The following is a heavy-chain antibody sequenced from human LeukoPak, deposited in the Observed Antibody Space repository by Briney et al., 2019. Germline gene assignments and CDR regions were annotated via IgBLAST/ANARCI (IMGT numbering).Heavy chain of an antibody. CDR3: GKDGDYYDSGWNRFDP. V-gene: IGHV3-30*02. CDR1: GFTFSGYG. J-gene: IGHJ5*02. CDR2: IRYDGSYK. D-gene: IGHD3-10*01. Sequence: GGSLRLSCAASGFTFSGYGMHWVRQAPGKGLEWVAFIRYDGSYKYYADSVRGRFTISRDNSKNTLYLQMNSLRAEDTAVYYCGKDGDYYDSGWNRFDPWGQGTLVTVSS.